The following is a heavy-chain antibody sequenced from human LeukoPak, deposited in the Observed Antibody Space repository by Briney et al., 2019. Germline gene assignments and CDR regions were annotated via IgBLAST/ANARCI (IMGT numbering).Heavy chain of an antibody. CDR2: IWYDGSNK. J-gene: IGHJ4*02. CDR1: GFTFSSYG. Sequence: RRSLRLSCAASGFTFSSYGMHWVRQAPGKGLEWVAVIWYDGSNKYYADSVKGRFTISRDSSKNTLYLQMNSLRAEDTAVYYCARALSKWLPIDYWGQGALVTVSS. V-gene: IGHV3-33*01. CDR3: ARALSKWLPIDY. D-gene: IGHD5-12*01.